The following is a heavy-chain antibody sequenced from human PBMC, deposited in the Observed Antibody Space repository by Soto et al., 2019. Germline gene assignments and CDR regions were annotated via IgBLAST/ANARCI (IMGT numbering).Heavy chain of an antibody. Sequence: PGGSLRLSCASAGCNFSSYGMHWVRQAPGKGLEWVAVIWYDGSNEYYADSVKGRFTISRDNSKNTLYLQMNSLRAEDTAVYYCARDRRYSSGWSPLLYGMDVWGQGTTVTVSS. CDR3: ARDRRYSSGWSPLLYGMDV. CDR1: GCNFSSYG. D-gene: IGHD6-19*01. J-gene: IGHJ6*02. V-gene: IGHV3-33*01. CDR2: IWYDGSNE.